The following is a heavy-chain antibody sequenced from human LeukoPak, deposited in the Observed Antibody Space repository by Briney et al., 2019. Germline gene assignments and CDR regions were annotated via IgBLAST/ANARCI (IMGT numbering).Heavy chain of an antibody. CDR1: GSSNSSYY. J-gene: IGHJ4*02. D-gene: IGHD1-1*01. CDR3: AKGVRIQLQLEE. CDR2: IDYTGST. Sequence: SETLSLTCTVSGSSNSSYYWSWIRQPPGKGLEWIGYIDYTGSTNYYPSLKSRVTISLDTSKNQFSLKLTSVTAADTAVYYCAKGVRIQLQLEEWGQGTLVTVSS. V-gene: IGHV4-59*08.